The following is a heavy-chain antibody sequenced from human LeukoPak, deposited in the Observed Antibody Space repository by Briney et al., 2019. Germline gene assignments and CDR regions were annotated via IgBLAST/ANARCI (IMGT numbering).Heavy chain of an antibody. CDR2: IYYSGST. Sequence: SQTLSLTCTVSGGSISSGEYYWSWIRQPPGKGLEWIGYIYYSGSTRYNPSLKSRVTISVDTSKNQFSLKLSSVTAADTTIYYCARGLATSFDYWGQGTLVTVSS. V-gene: IGHV4-30-4*01. D-gene: IGHD5-24*01. CDR1: GGSISSGEYY. CDR3: ARGLATSFDY. J-gene: IGHJ4*02.